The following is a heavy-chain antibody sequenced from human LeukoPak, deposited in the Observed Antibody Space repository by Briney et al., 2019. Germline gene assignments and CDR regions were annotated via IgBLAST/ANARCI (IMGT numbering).Heavy chain of an antibody. J-gene: IGHJ1*01. D-gene: IGHD1-26*01. CDR2: IKQDGSEE. CDR1: GFTFSSYW. Sequence: GGSLRLSCAASGFTFSSYWMSWVRQAPGKGLEWVANIKQDGSEEYYVDSVKGRFTISRDNAKNSLYLQMNSLRAEDTAVYYCARLIVGATAEYFQHWGQGTLVTVSS. V-gene: IGHV3-7*01. CDR3: ARLIVGATAEYFQH.